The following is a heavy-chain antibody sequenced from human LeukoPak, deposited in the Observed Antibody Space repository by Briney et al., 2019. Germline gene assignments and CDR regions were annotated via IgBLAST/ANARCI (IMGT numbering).Heavy chain of an antibody. CDR1: GGSISSYY. J-gene: IGHJ5*02. CDR3: ARHQYDFWSGYQKNWFDP. V-gene: IGHV4-4*09. D-gene: IGHD3-3*01. Sequence: PSETLSLTCTVSGGSISSYYWSWIRQPPGKGLEWIGYIYTSGSTNYNPSLKSRVTISVDTSKNKFSLKLSSVTAADTAVYYCARHQYDFWSGYQKNWFDPWGQGTLVTVSS. CDR2: IYTSGST.